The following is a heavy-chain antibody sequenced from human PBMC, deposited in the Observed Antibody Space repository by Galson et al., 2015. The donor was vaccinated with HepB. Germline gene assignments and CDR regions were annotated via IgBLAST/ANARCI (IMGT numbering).Heavy chain of an antibody. CDR3: ARDRRTGDFDY. Sequence: PGKGLEWIGYVYYTGSTNYNPSLKSRVTISVDTSKNQISLRLSAVTAADTAVYYCARDRRTGDFDYWGQGTLVTVSS. J-gene: IGHJ4*02. V-gene: IGHV4-59*01. CDR2: VYYTGST. D-gene: IGHD7-27*01.